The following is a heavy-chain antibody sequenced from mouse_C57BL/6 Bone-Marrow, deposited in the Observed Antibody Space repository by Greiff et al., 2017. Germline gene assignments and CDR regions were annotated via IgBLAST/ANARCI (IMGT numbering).Heavy chain of an antibody. CDR2: ISSGGSYT. Sequence: DVHLVESGGDLVKPGGSLKLSCAASGFTFSSYGMSWVRQTPDKRLEWVATISSGGSYTYYPDSVKGRFTISRDNAKNTLYLQMSSLKSEDTAMYYCARHLGLYWGQGTTLTVSS. CDR3: ARHLGLY. J-gene: IGHJ2*01. V-gene: IGHV5-6*01. CDR1: GFTFSSYG.